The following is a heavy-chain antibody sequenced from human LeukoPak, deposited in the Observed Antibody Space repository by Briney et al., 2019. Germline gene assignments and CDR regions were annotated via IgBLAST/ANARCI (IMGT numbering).Heavy chain of an antibody. Sequence: PGGSLRLSCAASGFTFSSYGMHWVRQAPGKGLEWVAFIRYDGSNKYYADSVKGRFTISRDNSKNTLYLQMNSLRAEDTAVYYCAKDQEGQPGLGYCSGGSCYSHEIVRWPGAFDIWGQGTMVTVSS. D-gene: IGHD2-15*01. V-gene: IGHV3-30*02. J-gene: IGHJ3*02. CDR3: AKDQEGQPGLGYCSGGSCYSHEIVRWPGAFDI. CDR1: GFTFSSYG. CDR2: IRYDGSNK.